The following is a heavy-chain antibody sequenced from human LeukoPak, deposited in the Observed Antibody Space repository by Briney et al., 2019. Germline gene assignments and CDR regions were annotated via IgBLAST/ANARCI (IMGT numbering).Heavy chain of an antibody. CDR2: IHGDGTFT. CDR1: GFTFSTYW. Sequence: GGSLRLSCAASGFTFSTYWMHWVRQAPGKGLVWVSRIHGDGTFTTSADSVKGRFTISRDNAQNMVYLQMNSLRVEDTAVYYCARDLVLGSGSYGQWGQGTLVAVSS. V-gene: IGHV3-74*01. D-gene: IGHD3-10*01. J-gene: IGHJ4*02. CDR3: ARDLVLGSGSYGQ.